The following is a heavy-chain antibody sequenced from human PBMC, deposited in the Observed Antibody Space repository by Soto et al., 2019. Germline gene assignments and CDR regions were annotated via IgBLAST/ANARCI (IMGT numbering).Heavy chain of an antibody. Sequence: GXSLKISCKGSGYSFTSYWIGWVRQMPGKGLEWMGIIYPGDSDTRYSPSFQGQVTISTDKSISTAYLQWSSLKASDTAMYYCARATYNWIPDAFDIWGQGTMVTVSS. CDR1: GYSFTSYW. CDR2: IYPGDSDT. D-gene: IGHD1-1*01. CDR3: ARATYNWIPDAFDI. V-gene: IGHV5-51*01. J-gene: IGHJ3*02.